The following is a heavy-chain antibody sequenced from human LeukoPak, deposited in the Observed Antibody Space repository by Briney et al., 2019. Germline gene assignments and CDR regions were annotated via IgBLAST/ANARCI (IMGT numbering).Heavy chain of an antibody. J-gene: IGHJ5*02. CDR3: ARVAFGGVIVTWFDP. D-gene: IGHD3-16*02. V-gene: IGHV1-8*01. CDR1: GYTFTSYD. Sequence: ASVNVSCKASGYTFTSYDINWVRQATGQGLEWMGWMNPNSGNTGYAQKFQGRVTMTRNTSISTAYMGLSSLRSEDTAVYYCARVAFGGVIVTWFDPWGQGTLVTVSS. CDR2: MNPNSGNT.